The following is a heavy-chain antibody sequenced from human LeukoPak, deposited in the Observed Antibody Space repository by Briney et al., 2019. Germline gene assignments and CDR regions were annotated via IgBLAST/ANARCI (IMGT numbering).Heavy chain of an antibody. D-gene: IGHD2-8*01. CDR1: GFTIGSYA. V-gene: IGHV3-23*01. CDR3: VKGNRCATCGGWFDP. CDR2: VSDSGANT. Sequence: GGSLGLPCAASGFTIGSYAMSWVRQAPGKGLEWVSTVSDSGANTWYADSVKGRFTISRDNSKDTLYLQMNSLRAEDTAVYYCVKGNRCATCGGWFDPWGQGTLVTVSS. J-gene: IGHJ5*02.